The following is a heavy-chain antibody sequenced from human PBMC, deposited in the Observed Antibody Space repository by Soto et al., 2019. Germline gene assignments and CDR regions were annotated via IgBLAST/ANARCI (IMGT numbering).Heavy chain of an antibody. CDR2: IWYDGSNK. D-gene: IGHD4-17*01. CDR1: GFTFSSYG. CDR3: ARDYGGNSGVYFDY. V-gene: IGHV3-33*01. J-gene: IGHJ4*02. Sequence: PGGSLRLSCAASGFTFSSYGMHWVRQAPGKGLEWVAVIWYDGSNKYYADSVKGRFTISRDNSKNTLYLQMNSLRAEDTAAYYCARDYGGNSGVYFDYWGQGTLVTVSS.